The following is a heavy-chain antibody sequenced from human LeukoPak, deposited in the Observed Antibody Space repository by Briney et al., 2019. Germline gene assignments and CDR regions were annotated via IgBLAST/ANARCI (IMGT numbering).Heavy chain of an antibody. Sequence: GGSLRLSCAASGFTFSSYGMHWVRQAPGKGLEWVAVISYDGSNKYYADSVKGRFTISRDNSKNTLYLQMNSLRAEDTAVYYCARYFRVLRYFDYWGQGTLVTVSS. CDR1: GFTFSSYG. J-gene: IGHJ4*02. D-gene: IGHD3-9*01. V-gene: IGHV3-30*03. CDR3: ARYFRVLRYFDY. CDR2: ISYDGSNK.